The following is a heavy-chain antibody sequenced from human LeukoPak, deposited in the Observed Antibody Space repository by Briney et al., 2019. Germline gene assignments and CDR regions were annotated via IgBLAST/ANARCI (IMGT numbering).Heavy chain of an antibody. V-gene: IGHV4-34*01. Sequence: SETLSLNCAVYGGSFSGYYWGWIRQPPGKGLEWIGEINLGGSTNLNPSLKSRVTMSVDTSKNQFSLKLTSVTAADMAVYYCGRGGWHSSVWYIYSWGQGTLVTVSS. J-gene: IGHJ4*02. CDR3: GRGGWHSSVWYIYS. CDR1: GGSFSGYY. D-gene: IGHD6-19*01. CDR2: INLGGST.